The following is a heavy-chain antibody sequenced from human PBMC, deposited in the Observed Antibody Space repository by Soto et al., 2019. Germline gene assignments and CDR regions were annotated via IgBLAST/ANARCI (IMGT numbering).Heavy chain of an antibody. CDR2: ISSSSSYM. J-gene: IGHJ5*02. CDR3: ARLPTDS. V-gene: IGHV3-21*01. D-gene: IGHD2-21*01. Sequence: EVQLVESGGGLVKPGDSLRLSCAVSGFTFSSYTMTWVRQAPGKGLEWVSSISSSSSYMYYADSLKGRFTISRDNAKNSLYLPMNGLRAEDTAVYYCARLPTDSWGQGTLVTVSS. CDR1: GFTFSSYT.